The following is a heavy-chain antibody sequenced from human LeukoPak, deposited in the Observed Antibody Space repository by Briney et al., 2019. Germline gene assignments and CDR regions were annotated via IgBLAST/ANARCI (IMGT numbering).Heavy chain of an antibody. CDR2: ISNTDSTT. CDR3: ARAFDY. CDR1: GFTFSAYD. Sequence: GGSLRLSCAASGFTFSAYDLNWVRQAPGKGLEWIAHISNTDSTTYYADSVKGRFTISRDGAKNSLYLQMNSLRAEDTAVYYCARAFDYWGQGALVTVSS. J-gene: IGHJ4*02. V-gene: IGHV3-48*01.